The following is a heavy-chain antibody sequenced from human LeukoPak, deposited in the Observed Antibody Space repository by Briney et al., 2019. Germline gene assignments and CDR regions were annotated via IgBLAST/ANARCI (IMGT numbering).Heavy chain of an antibody. CDR3: ARPLGYCSDSRCPQSWFDP. V-gene: IGHV4-34*01. Sequence: NPSETLSLTCAVYGGSFSDYNWTWIRQPPGKGLEWIGEINHNGRTNYNPSLKSRVIMSVDTSKNQFSLKLSSVTAADTAVYYCARPLGYCSDSRCPQSWFDPWGQGTLVTVSS. CDR2: INHNGRT. J-gene: IGHJ5*02. D-gene: IGHD2-15*01. CDR1: GGSFSDYN.